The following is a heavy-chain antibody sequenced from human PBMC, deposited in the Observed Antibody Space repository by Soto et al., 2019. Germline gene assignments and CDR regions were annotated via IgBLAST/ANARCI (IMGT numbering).Heavy chain of an antibody. CDR3: ARHYYYDSSGYLALFDY. CDR1: GGSISSSSYY. Sequence: PSETLSLTCTVSGGSISSSSYYWGWIRQPPGKGLEWIGSIYYSGSTYYNPSLKSRVTISVDTSKNQFSLKLSSVTAADTAVYYCARHYYYDSSGYLALFDYWGQGTLVTVSS. CDR2: IYYSGST. J-gene: IGHJ4*02. D-gene: IGHD3-22*01. V-gene: IGHV4-39*01.